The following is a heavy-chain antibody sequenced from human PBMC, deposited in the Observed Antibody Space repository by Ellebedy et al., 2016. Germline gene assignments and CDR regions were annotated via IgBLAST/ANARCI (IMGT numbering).Heavy chain of an antibody. D-gene: IGHD1-14*01. CDR1: GFTFADYW. CDR3: AKGNAIPGPEPLDF. V-gene: IGHV3-7*01. Sequence: GGSLRLSCVASGFTFADYWMSWVRQAPGKELEWVADIKEDGSENSYVDSVKGRFTISRDNAKVSLYLQMNSLTVEDTAVYYCAKGNAIPGPEPLDFWGQGTLVTVSS. CDR2: IKEDGSEN. J-gene: IGHJ4*02.